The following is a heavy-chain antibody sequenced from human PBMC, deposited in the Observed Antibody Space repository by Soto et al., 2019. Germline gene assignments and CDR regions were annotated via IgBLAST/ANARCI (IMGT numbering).Heavy chain of an antibody. CDR3: ARSQGSSTSLEIYYYYYYGMDV. Sequence: QVQLVQSGAEVKKPGSSVKVSCKASGGTFSSYAISWVRQAPGQGLEWMGGIIPISETTNYAQKFQGRVTITADESKSTAYMEPSSPRSEDTAVYYCARSQGSSTSLEIYYYYYYGMDVWGQGTTVTVSS. J-gene: IGHJ6*02. D-gene: IGHD2-2*01. CDR2: IIPISETT. V-gene: IGHV1-69*01. CDR1: GGTFSSYA.